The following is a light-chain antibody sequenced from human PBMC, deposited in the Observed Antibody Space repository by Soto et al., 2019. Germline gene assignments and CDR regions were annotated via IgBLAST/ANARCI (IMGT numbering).Light chain of an antibody. CDR1: NIGTER. V-gene: IGLV3-21*02. CDR3: QVWDSDSDQYV. CDR2: DDT. J-gene: IGLJ1*01. Sequence: SYELTQPPSVSVAPAQTARVTCGGNNIGTERVHWYQQKPGQAPILVVYDDTDRRSGIPERFSGPNSDNTATLTISRVEAGDEADYFCQVWDSDSDQYVFGTGTKVTVL.